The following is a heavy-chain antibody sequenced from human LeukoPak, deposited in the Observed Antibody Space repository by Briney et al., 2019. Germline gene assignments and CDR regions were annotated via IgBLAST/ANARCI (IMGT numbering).Heavy chain of an antibody. CDR3: ASSYYDTVGFSPFDY. Sequence: TSETLSLTCAVYGGSFSGCYWSWIRQTPLKGLEWLGQVNDSGSANYNPSLRSRVTMSVDTSKNQFSMKLTSVTAADTAVYFCASSYYDTVGFSPFDYWGQGTLVTVSS. J-gene: IGHJ4*02. D-gene: IGHD3-22*01. CDR2: VNDSGSA. CDR1: GGSFSGCY. V-gene: IGHV4-34*01.